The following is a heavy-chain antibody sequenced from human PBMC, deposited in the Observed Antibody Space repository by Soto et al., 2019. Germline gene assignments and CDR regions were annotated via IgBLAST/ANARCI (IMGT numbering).Heavy chain of an antibody. CDR1: GYNFNPLA. CDR2: ISSSGGSR. Sequence: PGGSLRLFCAASGYNFNPLAMSWIRQAPGKGLEWVSHISSSGGSRDYADSVRGRFTVSRDNSKNVLFLQMNSLRADDTATYYCAKDPPSPWSFNGVDPVGTGTLVTASS. V-gene: IGHV3-23*01. CDR3: AKDPPSPWSFNGVDP. J-gene: IGHJ5*02. D-gene: IGHD4-17*01.